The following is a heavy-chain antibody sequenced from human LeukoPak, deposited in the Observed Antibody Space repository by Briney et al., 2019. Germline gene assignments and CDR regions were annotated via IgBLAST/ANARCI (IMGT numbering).Heavy chain of an antibody. CDR2: ISYDGSNK. CDR1: GFTFSSYA. CDR3: ARGQQLVY. Sequence: GGSLRLSCAASGFTFSSYAMSWVRQAPGKGLEWVAVISYDGSNKYYADSVKGRFTTSRDNSKNTLYLQMNSLRAEDTAVYYCARGQQLVYWGQGTLVTVSS. V-gene: IGHV3-30-3*01. D-gene: IGHD6-13*01. J-gene: IGHJ4*02.